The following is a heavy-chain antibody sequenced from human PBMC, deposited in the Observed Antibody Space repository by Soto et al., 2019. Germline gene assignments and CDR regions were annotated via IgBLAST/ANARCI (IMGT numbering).Heavy chain of an antibody. CDR2: TYYRSKWYN. V-gene: IGHV6-1*01. CDR1: GDSVSSNSAA. D-gene: IGHD6-13*01. Sequence: SQTLSLTCAISGDSVSSNSAAWNWIRQSPSRGLEWLGRTYYRSKWYNDYAVSVKSRITINPDTSKNQFSLQLNSVTPEDTAVYYCARGPLRLPGYSSSWYGRVYNWFDPWGQGTLVTVSS. J-gene: IGHJ5*02. CDR3: ARGPLRLPGYSSSWYGRVYNWFDP.